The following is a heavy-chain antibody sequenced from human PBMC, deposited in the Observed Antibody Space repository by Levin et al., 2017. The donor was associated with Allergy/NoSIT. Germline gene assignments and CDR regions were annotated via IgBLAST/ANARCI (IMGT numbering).Heavy chain of an antibody. CDR3: ARSVTGAAGY. CDR1: GFTFSDYY. V-gene: IGHV3-11*01. Sequence: SCATFGFTFSDYYMSWIRQAPGKGLEWVSYISSNGATTYYAGSVKGRFTISRDNAKNSLYLQMNSLRAEDTAVYYCARSVTGAAGYWGQGTLVTVSS. J-gene: IGHJ4*02. D-gene: IGHD1-20*01. CDR2: ISSNGATT.